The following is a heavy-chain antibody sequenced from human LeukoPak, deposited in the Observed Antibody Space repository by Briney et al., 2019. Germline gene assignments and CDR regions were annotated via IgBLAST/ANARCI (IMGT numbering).Heavy chain of an antibody. CDR2: INPNSGDT. CDR1: GYTFTDYY. CDR3: AGEYCSGGSCRQGFDY. D-gene: IGHD2-15*01. Sequence: ASVRVSCKASGYTFTDYYMHWVRQAPGQGLEWMGWINPNSGDTNHAQSFQGRVTLTRDTSISTAYMELSSLRSDDSAVYYCAGEYCSGGSCRQGFDYWGQGTLVTVSS. J-gene: IGHJ4*02. V-gene: IGHV1-2*02.